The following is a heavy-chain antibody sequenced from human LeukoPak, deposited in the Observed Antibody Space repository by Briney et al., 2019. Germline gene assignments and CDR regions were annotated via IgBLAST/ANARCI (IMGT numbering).Heavy chain of an antibody. V-gene: IGHV1-69*05. J-gene: IGHJ4*02. CDR1: GGTFSSYA. D-gene: IGHD3-10*01. CDR2: IIPIFGTA. Sequence: ASXXVSCKASGGTFSSYAISWVRQAPGQGLEWMGRIIPIFGTANYAQKFQGRVTITTDESTSTAYMELSSLRSEDTAVYYCARGYYGSGSSFDYWGQGTLVTVSS. CDR3: ARGYYGSGSSFDY.